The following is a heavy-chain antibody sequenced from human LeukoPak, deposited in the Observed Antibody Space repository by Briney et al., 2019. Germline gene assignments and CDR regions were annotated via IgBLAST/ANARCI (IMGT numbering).Heavy chain of an antibody. CDR2: IYSADNT. D-gene: IGHD5-24*01. Sequence: GGSLRLSCAASGFSVSSNYMTWVRQAPGKGLEWVSLIYSADNTYYADSLKGRFTISRDNSKNTLYLQMNSLRAEDMAVYYCARVTDGYNWDYYYYYMDVWGKGTTVTISS. V-gene: IGHV3-53*01. CDR1: GFSVSSNY. J-gene: IGHJ6*03. CDR3: ARVTDGYNWDYYYYYMDV.